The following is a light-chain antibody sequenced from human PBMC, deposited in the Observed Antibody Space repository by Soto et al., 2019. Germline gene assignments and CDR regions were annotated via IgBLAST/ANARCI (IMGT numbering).Light chain of an antibody. CDR1: QTISSW. J-gene: IGKJ1*01. Sequence: DIQMTQSPSTLSASVGDRVTITCQAGQTISSWLAWYQQKPGKAPNLLIYDASSLKSGVPSRFSGSGSGTEFTLTISSLQPDDFATYYCQQYNNYPWTFGQGTKVDIK. CDR2: DAS. V-gene: IGKV1-5*01. CDR3: QQYNNYPWT.